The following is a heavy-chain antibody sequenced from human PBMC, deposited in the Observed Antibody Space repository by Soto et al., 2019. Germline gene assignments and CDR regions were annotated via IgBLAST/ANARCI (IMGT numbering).Heavy chain of an antibody. CDR3: GSLSYSSGSYDY. Sequence: SETLSLTCTVSGGPISSYYWSWIRQPPGKGLEWIGYIYYSGSTNYNPSLKSRVTISVDTSKNHFSLKLSSVTAADTAVYYCGSLSYSSGSYDYWGQGTLVTVSS. J-gene: IGHJ4*02. CDR1: GGPISSYY. V-gene: IGHV4-59*08. D-gene: IGHD6-19*01. CDR2: IYYSGST.